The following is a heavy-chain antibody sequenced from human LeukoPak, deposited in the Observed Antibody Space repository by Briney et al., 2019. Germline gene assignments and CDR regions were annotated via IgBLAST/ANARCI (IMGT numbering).Heavy chain of an antibody. CDR1: GGSISSNGYY. CDR2: IYYSGGT. CDR3: ARDIPIYGSGSLND. J-gene: IGHJ4*02. V-gene: IGHV4-39*07. Sequence: SETLSLTCTVSGGSISSNGYYWAWFRQPPGKGLEWIGSIYYSGGTYYNPSLKSRVTISIDTSKNEFSLKLRSVTAADTAVYYCARDIPIYGSGSLNDWGQGTLVTVSS. D-gene: IGHD3-10*01.